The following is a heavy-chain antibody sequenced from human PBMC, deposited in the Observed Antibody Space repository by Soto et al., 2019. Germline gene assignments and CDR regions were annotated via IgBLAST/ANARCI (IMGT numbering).Heavy chain of an antibody. CDR1: GFTFNTYS. Sequence: EVLLVESGGGLVKPGGSLRLSCAASGFTFNTYSMNWVRQAPGKGLEWVSSIDSGSNFIYYADSVKGRFTISRDNANNLLYLQMHSLRAEDTAVYYCASAGGTYWGQGALVTVSS. CDR2: IDSGSNFI. V-gene: IGHV3-21*01. CDR3: ASAGGTY. J-gene: IGHJ4*02. D-gene: IGHD2-8*02.